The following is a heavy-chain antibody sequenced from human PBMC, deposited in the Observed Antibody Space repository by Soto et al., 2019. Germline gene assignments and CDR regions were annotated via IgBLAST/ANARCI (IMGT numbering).Heavy chain of an antibody. V-gene: IGHV6-1*01. J-gene: IGHJ6*02. CDR3: ARERWNYGDYAMDV. D-gene: IGHD1-7*01. CDR2: TYYRSKWYN. Sequence: SHTLSLTCAISGDSVSSNSAALNWIRQSPSRGLEWLGRTYYRSKWYNDYAVSVKSRITINPDTSKNQFSLQLNSVTPEDTAVYYCARERWNYGDYAMDVWGHGTTVTVSS. CDR1: GDSVSSNSAA.